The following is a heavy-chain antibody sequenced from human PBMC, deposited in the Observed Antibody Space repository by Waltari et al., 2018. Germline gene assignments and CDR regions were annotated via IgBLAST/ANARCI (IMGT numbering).Heavy chain of an antibody. D-gene: IGHD3-3*01. CDR3: ARGGLTIFAVLAS. CDR1: GFTFPTCW. J-gene: IGHJ4*02. Sequence: EVQLVESGGGLVQPGGSLSLSCAASGFTFPTCWMSWVRQAPGKGLELVANIEQDGSQKEYVDSVKGRFTISRDNAKNSLYLEMKSLRVEDTAVYYCARGGLTIFAVLASWGQGTLVTVSS. V-gene: IGHV3-7*01. CDR2: IEQDGSQK.